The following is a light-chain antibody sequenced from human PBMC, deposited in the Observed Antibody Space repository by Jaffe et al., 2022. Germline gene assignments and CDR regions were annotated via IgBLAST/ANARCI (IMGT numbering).Light chain of an antibody. Sequence: HSVLTQPPSVSGAPGQRVTISCTGSSSNIGADYDVHWYQQLPGTAPKLLIYGNTNRPSGVPDRFSGAKSGTSASLAITGLQAEDEADYYCQSYDTSLSGYVFGTATKVTVL. J-gene: IGLJ1*01. CDR2: GNT. CDR1: SSNIGADYD. CDR3: QSYDTSLSGYV. V-gene: IGLV1-40*01.